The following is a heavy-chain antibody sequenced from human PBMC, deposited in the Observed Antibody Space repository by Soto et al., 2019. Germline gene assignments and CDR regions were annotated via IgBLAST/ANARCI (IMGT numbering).Heavy chain of an antibody. CDR2: IWHDGGNK. J-gene: IGHJ4*02. CDR1: GFTFSSYG. V-gene: IGHV3-33*01. Sequence: QVQLVESGGGGVQPGRSLRLSCAASGFTFSSYGMHWVRQAPGKGLEWVAFIWHDGGNKFYAESVKGRFTISRDNSKNPLYLQMSSLSAEDTAMYYCARDGDVNTGFGKDYWGQGTLVTVSS. CDR3: ARDGDVNTGFGKDY. D-gene: IGHD3-16*01.